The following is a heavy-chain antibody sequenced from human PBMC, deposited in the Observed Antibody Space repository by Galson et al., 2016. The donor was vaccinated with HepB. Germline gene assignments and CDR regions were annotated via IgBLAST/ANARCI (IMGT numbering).Heavy chain of an antibody. Sequence: SLRLSCAASGFTFGDYYMNWIRQAPGKGLEWISYISFDNSYTKYADSVKGRFIISRDNARNSLSLQMNSLTAEDTAVYYCAKVAMEWVIENWGQGTRVTVSS. CDR1: GFTFGDYY. CDR3: AKVAMEWVIEN. J-gene: IGHJ4*02. V-gene: IGHV3-11*06. CDR2: ISFDNSYT. D-gene: IGHD3-3*01.